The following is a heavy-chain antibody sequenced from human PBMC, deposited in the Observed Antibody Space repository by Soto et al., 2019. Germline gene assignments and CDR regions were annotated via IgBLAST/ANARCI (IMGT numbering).Heavy chain of an antibody. D-gene: IGHD3-22*01. CDR3: ASSYYYDSSGYSRSVYYYYGMDV. CDR2: IIPIFGTA. Sequence: SVKVSCKASGGTFSSYAISWVQQAPGQGLEWMGGIIPIFGTANYAQKFQGRVTITADESTSTAYMELSSLRSEDTAVYYCASSYYYDSSGYSRSVYYYYGMDVWGQGTTVTVSS. J-gene: IGHJ6*02. CDR1: GGTFSSYA. V-gene: IGHV1-69*13.